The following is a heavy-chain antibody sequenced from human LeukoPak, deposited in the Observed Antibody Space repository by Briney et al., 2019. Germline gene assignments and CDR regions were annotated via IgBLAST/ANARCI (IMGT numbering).Heavy chain of an antibody. J-gene: IGHJ4*02. D-gene: IGHD2-2*01. CDR3: ARSPTSWYFDY. V-gene: IGHV3-30*02. CDR1: GFTFSSYS. CDR2: IRYHGSDK. Sequence: GGSLRLSCAASGFTFSSYSMNWVRQAPGKGLEWVAFIRYHGSDKYYADSVKGRFTISRDNSKNTLYLQMNSLRPEDTSVYYCARSPTSWYFDYWGQGTLVTVSS.